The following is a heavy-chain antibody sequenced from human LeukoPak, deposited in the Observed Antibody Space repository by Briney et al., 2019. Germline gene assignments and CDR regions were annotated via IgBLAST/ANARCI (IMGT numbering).Heavy chain of an antibody. V-gene: IGHV3-7*01. D-gene: IGHD6-13*01. J-gene: IGHJ3*02. CDR3: ARVSGSSWYGAFDI. CDR2: IKQDGSEK. Sequence: GGSLRLSCAASGFTFSSYWMSWVRQAPGKGPEWVANIKQDGSEKYYVDSVKGRFTISRDNAKNSLYLQMNSLRAEDTAVYYCARVSGSSWYGAFDIWGQGTMVTVSS. CDR1: GFTFSSYW.